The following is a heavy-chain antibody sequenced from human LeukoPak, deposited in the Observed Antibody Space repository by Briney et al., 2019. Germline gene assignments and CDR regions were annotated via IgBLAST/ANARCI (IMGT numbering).Heavy chain of an antibody. CDR2: IYYSGST. J-gene: IGHJ1*01. D-gene: IGHD3-22*01. V-gene: IGHV4-39*07. CDR1: GGSISSSSYY. CDR3: ASQPYYYDSSGYYYPTPEYFQH. Sequence: SETLSLTCTVSGGSISSSSYYWGWIRQPPGKGLEWIGSIYYSGSTYYNPSLKSRVTISVDTSKNQFSLKLSSVTAADTAVYYCASQPYYYDSSGYYYPTPEYFQHWGQGTLVTVSS.